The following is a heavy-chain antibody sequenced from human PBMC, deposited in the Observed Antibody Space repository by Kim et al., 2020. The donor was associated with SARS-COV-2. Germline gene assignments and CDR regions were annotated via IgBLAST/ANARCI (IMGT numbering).Heavy chain of an antibody. CDR3: ARQLLGVALDYY. Sequence: GGSLRLSCVASGFIFSNSAINWVRLAPGKGLEWVARIRSVAESPASTYAVSVQGRFIISRHDSRLTAHLQMNSLKSAATAVYYCARQLLGVALDYY. J-gene: IGHJ6*01. D-gene: IGHD2-8*01. V-gene: IGHV3-73*01. CDR2: IRSVAESPAS. CDR1: GFIFSNSA.